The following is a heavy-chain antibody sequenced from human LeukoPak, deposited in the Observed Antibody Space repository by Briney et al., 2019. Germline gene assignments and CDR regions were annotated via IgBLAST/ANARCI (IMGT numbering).Heavy chain of an antibody. J-gene: IGHJ4*02. CDR2: IYTSGSI. D-gene: IGHD3-10*01. V-gene: IGHV4-4*09. CDR3: ARDRGFLVTVYYFDY. Sequence: PSETLSLTCTVSGGSISTYYWSWIRQPPGKGLEYIGYIYTSGSINYNPSLKSRLTISVDTSKTQFSLKLNSVTAADTAVYFCARDRGFLVTVYYFDYWGQGSLVTVSS. CDR1: GGSISTYY.